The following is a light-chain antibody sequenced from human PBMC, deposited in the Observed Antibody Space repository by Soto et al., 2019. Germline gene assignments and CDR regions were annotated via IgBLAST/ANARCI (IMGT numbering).Light chain of an antibody. CDR1: SSDVGGHNY. V-gene: IGLV2-14*01. Sequence: QSALTQPASVSGSPGQSITISCTGTSSDVGGHNYVSWYQQHPGTAPKLMIYEVTNRPSGVSNRFSGSKSGNTASLTISGLQAEDYSDYYCSSYTSSTTLDVVFGGGTKLTVL. CDR2: EVT. J-gene: IGLJ2*01. CDR3: SSYTSSTTLDVV.